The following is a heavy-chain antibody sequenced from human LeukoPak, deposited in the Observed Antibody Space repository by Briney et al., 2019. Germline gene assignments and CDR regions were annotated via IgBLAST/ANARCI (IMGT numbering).Heavy chain of an antibody. J-gene: IGHJ4*02. D-gene: IGHD3-3*01. Sequence: SETLSLTCAVYGGSFSGYYWSWIRQPPGKGLEWIGEINHSGSTNYNPSLKSRVTISVDTSKNQFSLKLSSVTAADTAVYYCARVIRPRITIFGVVIEGFDYWGQGTLVTVSS. CDR3: ARVIRPRITIFGVVIEGFDY. CDR2: INHSGST. V-gene: IGHV4-34*01. CDR1: GGSFSGYY.